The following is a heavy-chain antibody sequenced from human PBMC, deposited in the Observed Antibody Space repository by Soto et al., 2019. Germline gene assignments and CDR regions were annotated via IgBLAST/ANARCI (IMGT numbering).Heavy chain of an antibody. CDR1: GGPFMSFA. D-gene: IGHD2-15*01. V-gene: IGHV1-69*13. Sequence: SVKVSCHASGGPFMSFASIWVRRAPGQGLEWMGGIIPISGTPNYAQKFQGRVTITADESTSTVYMELSSLRSEDTAVYYCAMGPLGYCTGGSCYYAAQWGQGTQVTVSS. CDR3: AMGPLGYCTGGSCYYAAQ. J-gene: IGHJ4*02. CDR2: IIPISGTP.